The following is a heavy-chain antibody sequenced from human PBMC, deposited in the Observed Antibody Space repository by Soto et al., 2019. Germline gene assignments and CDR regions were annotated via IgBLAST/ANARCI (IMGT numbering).Heavy chain of an antibody. CDR2: IYHSGST. D-gene: IGHD2-2*01. Sequence: SETLSLTCAVSGGSISSGGYSWSWIWQPPGKGLEWIGYIYHSGSTYYNPSLKSRVTISVDRSKNQFSLKLSSVTAAETAVYYCAREGGYCSSKSCFRPGLFDPWGQGTLVTVSS. V-gene: IGHV4-30-2*01. CDR3: AREGGYCSSKSCFRPGLFDP. J-gene: IGHJ5*02. CDR1: GGSISSGGYS.